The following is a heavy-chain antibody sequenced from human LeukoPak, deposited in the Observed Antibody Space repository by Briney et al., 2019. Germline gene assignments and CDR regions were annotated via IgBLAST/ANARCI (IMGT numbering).Heavy chain of an antibody. CDR2: MKQDGSEK. CDR1: GFTFSVFW. D-gene: IGHD2-15*01. J-gene: IGHJ4*02. Sequence: GGSLRLSCAASGFTFSVFWMSWVRQAPGKGLEWVANMKQDGSEKYYVDSVKGRFTISRDNDNNSMYLQINSLRAEDTAVYYCARYHGGYFAYWGQGTLVTVSS. CDR3: ARYHGGYFAY. V-gene: IGHV3-7*01.